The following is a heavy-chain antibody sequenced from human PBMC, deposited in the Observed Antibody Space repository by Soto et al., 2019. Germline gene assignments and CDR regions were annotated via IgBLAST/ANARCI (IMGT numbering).Heavy chain of an antibody. Sequence: QVHLMQSGAEVKKRGSSVKVSCKASGGTFGSDAITWVRQAPGQGLEWVGRIIPIFGTTNYAQNLQGRVTISADKSTLTSYMQLHSLTSDDTALYYCARDRTDSGYYTNWLDPWGQGTQVTVSS. CDR2: IIPIFGTT. J-gene: IGHJ5*02. CDR3: ARDRTDSGYYTNWLDP. D-gene: IGHD3-22*01. CDR1: GGTFGSDA. V-gene: IGHV1-69*06.